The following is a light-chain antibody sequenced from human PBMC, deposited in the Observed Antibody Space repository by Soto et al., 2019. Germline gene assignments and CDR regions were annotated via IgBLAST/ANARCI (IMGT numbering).Light chain of an antibody. V-gene: IGKV3-11*01. J-gene: IGKJ1*01. CDR1: QSVGSS. Sequence: ELLSTQSPATLSLSPAARATLSCRASQSVGSSLAWYQQKLGQATRLLIYAASDRATGIPGRFSGSGSGTDFTLIISSLEPEEFAFYYCQQGNTWPWTFGKGTKVDI. CDR3: QQGNTWPWT. CDR2: AAS.